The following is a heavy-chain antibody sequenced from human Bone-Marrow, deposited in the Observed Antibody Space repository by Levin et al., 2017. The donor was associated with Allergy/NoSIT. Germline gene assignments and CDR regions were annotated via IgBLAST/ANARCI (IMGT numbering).Heavy chain of an antibody. D-gene: IGHD6-13*01. J-gene: IGHJ4*02. V-gene: IGHV2-5*02. Sequence: SGPTLVKPTQTLTLTCTFSGFSLTTYGVGVGWIRQPPGEALEWLAIIYWDDDKRYSSSLKSRLTITKDTSKNQVVLSLANVDPVDTATYFCAHRDGNAAPGMGGVFDFWGQGTLVTVSS. CDR1: GFSLTTYGVG. CDR3: AHRDGNAAPGMGGVFDF. CDR2: IYWDDDK.